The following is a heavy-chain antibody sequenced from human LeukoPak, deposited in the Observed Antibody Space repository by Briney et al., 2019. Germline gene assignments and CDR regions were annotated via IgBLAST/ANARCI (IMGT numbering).Heavy chain of an antibody. CDR1: GGSVSSYY. Sequence: SSETLSLTCTVSGGSVSSYYWSWIRQPPGKGLEWIGYIYYSGSTNYNPSLKGRVTISVDTSKNQFSLKLSSVTAADTAVYYCARDARSAAPDYWGQGTLVTVSS. D-gene: IGHD2-2*01. CDR3: ARDARSAAPDY. J-gene: IGHJ4*02. CDR2: IYYSGST. V-gene: IGHV4-59*02.